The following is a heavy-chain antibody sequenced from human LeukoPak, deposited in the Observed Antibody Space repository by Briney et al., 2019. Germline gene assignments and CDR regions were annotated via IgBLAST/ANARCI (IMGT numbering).Heavy chain of an antibody. D-gene: IGHD6-6*01. CDR3: ARDRTLHSSSYYYYYYMDV. V-gene: IGHV4-4*07. CDR2: IYTSGST. CDR1: GGSISSYY. J-gene: IGHJ6*03. Sequence: SETLSLTCTVSGGSISSYYWSWIRQPAGKGLEWIGRIYTSGSTNYDPSLKSRVTISVDKSKNQFSLKLSSVTAADTAVYYCARDRTLHSSSYYYYYYMDVWGKGTTVTVSS.